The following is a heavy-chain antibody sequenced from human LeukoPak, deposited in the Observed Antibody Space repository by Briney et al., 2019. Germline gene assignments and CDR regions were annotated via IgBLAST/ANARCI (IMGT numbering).Heavy chain of an antibody. D-gene: IGHD3-22*01. Sequence: PGGSLRLSCTASGFTFTNYAMSWVRQAPGKGLGWVSAISGIGDITYYADSVKGRFSISRDNSKNTLYLQMNSLRAEDTAVYYCAKSYYDRSGYYSPFDYWGQGTLVTVSS. CDR2: ISGIGDIT. CDR3: AKSYYDRSGYYSPFDY. J-gene: IGHJ4*02. CDR1: GFTFTNYA. V-gene: IGHV3-23*01.